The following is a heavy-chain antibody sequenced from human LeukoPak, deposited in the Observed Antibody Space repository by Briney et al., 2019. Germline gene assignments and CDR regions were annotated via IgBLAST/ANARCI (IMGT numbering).Heavy chain of an antibody. CDR3: AKEFGDYDFDY. J-gene: IGHJ4*02. D-gene: IGHD4-17*01. CDR2: ISYDGSNK. Sequence: GGSLRLSCAASGFTFSSYGMHWVRQAPGKGLEWVAVISYDGSNKYYADSVKGRLTISRDNSKNTLYLQMNSLRAEDTAVYYCAKEFGDYDFDYWGQGTLVTVSS. V-gene: IGHV3-30*18. CDR1: GFTFSSYG.